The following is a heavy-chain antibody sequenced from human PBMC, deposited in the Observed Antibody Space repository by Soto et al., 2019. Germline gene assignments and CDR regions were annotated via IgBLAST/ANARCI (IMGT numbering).Heavy chain of an antibody. V-gene: IGHV3-23*01. CDR2: ISADGGAT. CDR3: VKRGTNYGAFDI. J-gene: IGHJ3*02. Sequence: PGGSLRLSCAVSGFTFSNYAMSWVRQTRKGLEWVSTISADGGATWYSDSVKGRFSISRDNSKTTVYLQMNSLRVEDTALYYCVKRGTNYGAFDIWGQGTMVTVSS. CDR1: GFTFSNYA. D-gene: IGHD3-10*01.